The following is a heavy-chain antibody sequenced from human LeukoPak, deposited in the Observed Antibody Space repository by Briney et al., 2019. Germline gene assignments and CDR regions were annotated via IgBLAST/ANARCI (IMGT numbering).Heavy chain of an antibody. J-gene: IGHJ6*03. Sequence: EASVKVSCKASGGTFSSYAISWVREAPGQGLEWMGGIIPIFGTANYAQKFQGRVTITADKSTSTAYMELSSLRSEDTAVYYCASRPKIYSSSWGLGTKYYYYMDVWGKGTTVTVSS. CDR2: IIPIFGTA. D-gene: IGHD6-13*01. CDR3: ASRPKIYSSSWGLGTKYYYYMDV. V-gene: IGHV1-69*06. CDR1: GGTFSSYA.